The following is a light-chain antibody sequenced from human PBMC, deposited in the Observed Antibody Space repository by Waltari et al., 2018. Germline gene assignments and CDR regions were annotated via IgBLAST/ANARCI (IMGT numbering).Light chain of an antibody. J-gene: IGKJ1*01. CDR3: QESYSFTRT. CDR2: AAS. Sequence: DIQMTQSPSSLSASVGDRVTITCRASQTISRYLNWYQQKPGKAPNLLISAASSLQSGVPSRFSGSGSGRDSTLIITSLQPEDFATYYCQESYSFTRTFGQGTKVEIK. CDR1: QTISRY. V-gene: IGKV1-39*01.